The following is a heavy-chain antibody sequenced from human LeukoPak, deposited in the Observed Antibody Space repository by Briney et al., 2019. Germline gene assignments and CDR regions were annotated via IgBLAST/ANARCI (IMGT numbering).Heavy chain of an antibody. Sequence: GESLKISCKGSGYSFTNHWISWVRQVPGKGLEWMGRIDPSDAYTNYSPSFQGHVTISVDKSLSTAYLQWSSLKASDTAMYYCARRFGNSGASSDAFDIRGQGTMVTVSS. J-gene: IGHJ3*02. CDR1: GYSFTNHW. V-gene: IGHV5-10-1*01. D-gene: IGHD3-10*01. CDR2: IDPSDAYT. CDR3: ARRFGNSGASSDAFDI.